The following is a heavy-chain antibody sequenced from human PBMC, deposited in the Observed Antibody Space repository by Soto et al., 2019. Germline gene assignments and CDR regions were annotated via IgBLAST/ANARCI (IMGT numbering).Heavy chain of an antibody. Sequence: GWSLRLSCAASGFTVSSNYMSWVRQAPGKGLEWVSVIYSGGSTYYADSVKGRFTISRDNSKNTLYLQMNSLRAEDTAVYYCARTPYSGSYYAIWGQGTMVTVSS. CDR3: ARTPYSGSYYAI. CDR2: IYSGGST. J-gene: IGHJ3*02. D-gene: IGHD1-26*01. CDR1: GFTVSSNY. V-gene: IGHV3-53*01.